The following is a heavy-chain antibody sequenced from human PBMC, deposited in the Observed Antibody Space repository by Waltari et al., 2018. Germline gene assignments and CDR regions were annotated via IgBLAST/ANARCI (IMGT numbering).Heavy chain of an antibody. V-gene: IGHV5-51*01. CDR2: IYPGESDT. J-gene: IGHJ4*02. Sequence: GKGLEWMGIIYPGESDTRYSPSFQGQVTISADKSISTAYLQWSSLKASDTAMYYCARRGYGGNSGYYFDYWGQGTLVTVSS. CDR3: ARRGYGGNSGYYFDY. D-gene: IGHD4-17*01.